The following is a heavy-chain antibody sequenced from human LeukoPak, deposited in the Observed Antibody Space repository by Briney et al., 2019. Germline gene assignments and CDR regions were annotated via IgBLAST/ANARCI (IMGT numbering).Heavy chain of an antibody. CDR3: AYLLHPAGYYYYGMDV. CDR2: ISSSSSYI. D-gene: IGHD2-15*01. CDR1: GFTFSSYS. J-gene: IGHJ6*02. Sequence: GGSLRLSCAASGFTFSSYSMNWVRQAPGKGLEWVSSISSSSSYIYYADSVKGRFTISRDNSKNTLYLQMNSLRAEDTAVYYCAYLLHPAGYYYYGMDVWGQGTTVTVSS. V-gene: IGHV3-21*01.